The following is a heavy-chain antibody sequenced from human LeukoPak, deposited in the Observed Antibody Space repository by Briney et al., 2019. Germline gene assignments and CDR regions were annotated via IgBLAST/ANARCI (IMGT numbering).Heavy chain of an antibody. J-gene: IGHJ4*02. CDR3: ARDGDSPMVDFDY. D-gene: IGHD5-18*01. Sequence: GASVKVSCKTSGYTFTDFYFYWLRQAPGQGLEWVGWIFPRNGDTNYAQKFQDRVTLTRDTSISTAYMELSRLTPDDTAIYYCARDGDSPMVDFDYWGQGTLVTVSS. CDR2: IFPRNGDT. V-gene: IGHV1-2*02. CDR1: GYTFTDFY.